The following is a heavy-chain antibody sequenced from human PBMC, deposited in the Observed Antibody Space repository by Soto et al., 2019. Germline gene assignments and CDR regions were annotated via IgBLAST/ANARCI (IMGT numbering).Heavy chain of an antibody. CDR1: GFTFSSYG. CDR2: ISYDGSNK. D-gene: IGHD3-22*01. V-gene: IGHV3-30*18. J-gene: IGHJ4*02. CDR3: AKDRWQVYPENYYDSSEIFDY. Sequence: GGSLRLSCAASGFTFSSYGMHWVRQAPGKGLGWVAVISYDGSNKYYADSVKGRFTISRDNSKNTLYLQMNSLRAEDTAVYYCAKDRWQVYPENYYDSSEIFDYWGQGTLVTVSS.